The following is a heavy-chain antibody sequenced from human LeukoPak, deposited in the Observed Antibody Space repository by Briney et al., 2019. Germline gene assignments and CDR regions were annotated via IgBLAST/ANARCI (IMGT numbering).Heavy chain of an antibody. J-gene: IGHJ4*02. CDR3: ARVRWGGLYYFDY. CDR1: GFTFSTYT. CDR2: ISSSSYFI. Sequence: GGSLRLSCAASGFTFSTYTMNWVRQAPGKGLEWVSSISSSSYFIYYADSVRGRFTISRDNAKNTLYLQMNSLRAEDTAVYYCARVRWGGLYYFDYWGQGTLVTVSS. V-gene: IGHV3-21*01. D-gene: IGHD3-16*01.